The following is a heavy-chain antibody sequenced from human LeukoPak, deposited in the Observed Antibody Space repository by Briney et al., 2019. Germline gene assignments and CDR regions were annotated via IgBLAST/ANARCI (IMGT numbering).Heavy chain of an antibody. CDR1: GGSISSYY. Sequence: ASETLSLTCTVSGGSISSYYWSWIRQPPGKGLEWIGYIYYSGSTNYNPSLKSRVTISVDTSKNQFSLKLSSVTAADTAVYYCARGGDSSSWLFGYWGQGTLVTVSS. D-gene: IGHD6-13*01. J-gene: IGHJ4*02. CDR2: IYYSGST. V-gene: IGHV4-59*01. CDR3: ARGGDSSSWLFGY.